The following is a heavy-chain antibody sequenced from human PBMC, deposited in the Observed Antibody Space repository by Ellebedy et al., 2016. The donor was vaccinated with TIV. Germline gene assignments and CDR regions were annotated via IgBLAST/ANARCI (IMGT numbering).Heavy chain of an antibody. D-gene: IGHD2-8*01. V-gene: IGHV3-74*01. J-gene: IGHJ4*02. CDR2: IRADGTTT. CDR1: GFTFSTYW. CDR3: ARSRGVSY. Sequence: GESLKISCAASGFTFSTYWMHWVRQVPGKGLVWVSRIRADGTTTIDAESVKGRFTISRDNAKNSLYLQMNSLRAEDTAVYFGARSRGVSYWGQGTLVTVSS.